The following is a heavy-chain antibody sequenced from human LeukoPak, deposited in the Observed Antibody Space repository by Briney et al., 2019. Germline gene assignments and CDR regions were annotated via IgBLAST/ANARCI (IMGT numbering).Heavy chain of an antibody. V-gene: IGHV4-59*08. CDR1: GGSISSYY. D-gene: IGHD1-26*01. CDR3: ARHVGRIVGATTFDY. Sequence: SETLSLTCTVSGGSISSYYWSWIRQPPGKGLEWIGYIYYSGSTNYSPSLKSRVTISVDTSNNQFSLKLSSVTAADTAVYYCARHVGRIVGATTFDYWGQGTLVTVSS. J-gene: IGHJ4*02. CDR2: IYYSGST.